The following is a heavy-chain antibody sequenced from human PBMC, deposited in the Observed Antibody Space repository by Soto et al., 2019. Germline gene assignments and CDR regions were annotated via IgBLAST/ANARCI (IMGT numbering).Heavy chain of an antibody. V-gene: IGHV4-34*01. CDR2: INHSGST. CDR3: GRGRYGVATKNWFDP. CDR1: GGSFSGYY. Sequence: PSETLSLTCAVYGGSFSGYYWSWIRQPPGKGLEWIGEINHSGSTNYNPSLKSRVTISVDTSKNQFSLKLSSVTAADTAVYYCGRGRYGVATKNWFDPWGQGTLVTVSS. D-gene: IGHD5-12*01. J-gene: IGHJ5*02.